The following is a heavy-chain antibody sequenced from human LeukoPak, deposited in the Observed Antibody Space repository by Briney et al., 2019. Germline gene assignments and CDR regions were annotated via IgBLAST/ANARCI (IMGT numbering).Heavy chain of an antibody. J-gene: IGHJ5*02. V-gene: IGHV3-7*01. D-gene: IGHD1-14*01. CDR1: GFSFSRYT. CDR3: ARGVSGEP. CDR2: INQDGSGK. Sequence: GGSLRLSCAASGFSFSRYTMRWVRQAPGKGLEWVANINQDGSGKYFVDSVKGRFTISRDNAKNSLYLQMNSLRAEDTAVYYCARGVSGEPWGQGTLVTVSS.